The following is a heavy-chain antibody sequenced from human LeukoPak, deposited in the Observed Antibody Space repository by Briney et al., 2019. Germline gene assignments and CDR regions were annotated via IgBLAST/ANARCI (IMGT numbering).Heavy chain of an antibody. D-gene: IGHD3-16*01. V-gene: IGHV1-2*02. Sequence: ASVKVSCKASGYTFTAYYIHWVRQAPGQGLEWMGWINPNSGGTNYAQKFQGRVTMTRDTSISTAYMELSRLRSDDTAVYYCARDWGKVGYYFDYWGQGTLVTVSS. CDR1: GYTFTAYY. J-gene: IGHJ4*02. CDR3: ARDWGKVGYYFDY. CDR2: INPNSGGT.